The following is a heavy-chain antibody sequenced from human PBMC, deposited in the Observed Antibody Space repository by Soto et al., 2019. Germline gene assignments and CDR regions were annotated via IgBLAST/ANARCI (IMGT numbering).Heavy chain of an antibody. CDR1: GFTFSSYG. CDR2: ISYDGSNK. J-gene: IGHJ4*02. Sequence: QVQLVESGGGVVQPGRSLRLSCAASGFTFSSYGMHWVRQAPGKGLEWVAVISYDGSNKYYADSVKGRFTISRDNSKNTLYLQMNSLRAEDTAVYYCAKDPELGYWGQGTLVTVSS. V-gene: IGHV3-30*18. CDR3: AKDPELGY. D-gene: IGHD7-27*01.